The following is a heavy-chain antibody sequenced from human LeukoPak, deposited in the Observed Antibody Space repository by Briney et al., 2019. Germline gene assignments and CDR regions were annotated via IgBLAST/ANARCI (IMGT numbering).Heavy chain of an antibody. CDR3: ARILPRRAVAGHYFDY. CDR2: IYYSGST. J-gene: IGHJ4*02. Sequence: SETLSLTCAVSGGSVSSKNYYWGWIRQPPGEGLEWIGYIYYSGSTNYNPSLKSRVTISVDTFKNQFSLKLSSVTAADTAVYYCARILPRRAVAGHYFDYWGQGTLVTVSP. V-gene: IGHV4-61*01. D-gene: IGHD6-19*01. CDR1: GGSVSSKNYY.